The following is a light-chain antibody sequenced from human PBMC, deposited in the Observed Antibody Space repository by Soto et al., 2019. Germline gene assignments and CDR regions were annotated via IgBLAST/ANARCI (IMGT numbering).Light chain of an antibody. V-gene: IGKV3D-20*02. Sequence: IVMSKYPATLSAPPGERATLSCKTIQSLANSFIAWYQQKPGQAPRLLIYDTSSRATGIPGRFSGSGSGTDFTLTISSLEPEDFAVYYCQQRSNWPPITFGQG. CDR2: DTS. CDR1: QSLANSF. CDR3: QQRSNWPPIT. J-gene: IGKJ5*01.